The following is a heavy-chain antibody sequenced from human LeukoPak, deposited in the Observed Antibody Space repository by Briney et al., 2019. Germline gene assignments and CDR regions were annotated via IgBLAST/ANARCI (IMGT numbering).Heavy chain of an antibody. Sequence: ASVKVSCKASGYIFSDFYTHWVRQAPGKGFECMGTFGPQVGETIHAQKLQGRLKMTADTSTDTAYMEMSSLQSEDTAVYYCATGPMVYEYWGQGTLVTVSS. CDR3: ATGPMVYEY. D-gene: IGHD3-10*01. CDR1: GYIFSDFY. V-gene: IGHV1-24*01. CDR2: FGPQVGET. J-gene: IGHJ4*02.